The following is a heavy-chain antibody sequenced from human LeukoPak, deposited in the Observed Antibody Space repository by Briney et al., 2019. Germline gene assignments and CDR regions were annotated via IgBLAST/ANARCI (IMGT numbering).Heavy chain of an antibody. J-gene: IGHJ4*02. Sequence: ASVKVSCTASGYTFTSYAISWVRQAPGHELEWMGWISAYNGNTNYAQKLQGRVTMTTDISTSTAYMELRTLRSDDTAVYYCVRRSGSYYFDYWGQGTLVTVSS. CDR1: GYTFTSYA. D-gene: IGHD1-26*01. V-gene: IGHV1-18*01. CDR2: ISAYNGNT. CDR3: VRRSGSYYFDY.